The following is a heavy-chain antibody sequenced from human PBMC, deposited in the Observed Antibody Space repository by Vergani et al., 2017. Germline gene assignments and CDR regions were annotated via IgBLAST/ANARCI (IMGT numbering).Heavy chain of an antibody. CDR3: ARHTTYTDS. CDR2: IYPADSYT. D-gene: IGHD1-1*01. V-gene: IGHV5-51*01. Sequence: EVELVQSGPEMRKPGESLKISCKGSEYSFGNYWIGGVRQMPGKGLEWMGIIYPADSYTRYSPSFQGQVTISADKSISTAFLQWDSLKASDTALYYCARHTTYTDSWGQGTLVTVAS. CDR1: EYSFGNYW. J-gene: IGHJ4*02.